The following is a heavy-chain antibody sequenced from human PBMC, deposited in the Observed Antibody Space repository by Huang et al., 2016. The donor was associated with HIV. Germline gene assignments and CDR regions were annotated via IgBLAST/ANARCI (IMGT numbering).Heavy chain of an antibody. Sequence: QVQLVQSGAEVRKPGSSVKVSCRASGGAFNNFGINGVRQYPGQGLEWVGGIIPRFGTRNVAQRFQGRVTITADETTVFVYMELSSLRSDDTAVYFCAKRGGAWGSPYAFDLWGPGTMVTVSS. V-gene: IGHV1-69*13. CDR1: GGAFNNFG. CDR3: AKRGGAWGSPYAFDL. J-gene: IGHJ3*01. CDR2: IIPRFGTR. D-gene: IGHD3-16*01.